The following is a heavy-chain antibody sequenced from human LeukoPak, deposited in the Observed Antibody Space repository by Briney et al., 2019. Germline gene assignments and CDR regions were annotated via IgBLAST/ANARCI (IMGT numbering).Heavy chain of an antibody. CDR1: GGSFSGYY. CDR2: INHSGST. Sequence: SETLSLTCAVYGGSFSGYYWSWIRQPPGKGLEWIGEINHSGSTNYNPSLKSRVTISVDTSKNQFSLKLSSVTAADTAVYYCAREATIFGVVIGYYPPYFDYWGQGTLVTVSS. V-gene: IGHV4-34*01. CDR3: AREATIFGVVIGYYPPYFDY. J-gene: IGHJ4*02. D-gene: IGHD3-3*01.